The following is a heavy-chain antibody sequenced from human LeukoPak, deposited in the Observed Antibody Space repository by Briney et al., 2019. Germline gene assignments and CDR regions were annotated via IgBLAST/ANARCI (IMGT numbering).Heavy chain of an antibody. J-gene: IGHJ4*02. Sequence: GGSLRLSCTASGFTFGDYAMSWVRQAPGKGLEWVGFIRSKTYGGTTEYAASVKGRFTISRDDSKSIAYLQMNSLKTEDTAVYYCTRPYYDILTAYWFWGQGTLVTVSS. CDR3: TRPYYDILTAYWF. CDR1: GFTFGDYA. V-gene: IGHV3-49*04. D-gene: IGHD3-9*01. CDR2: IRSKTYGGTT.